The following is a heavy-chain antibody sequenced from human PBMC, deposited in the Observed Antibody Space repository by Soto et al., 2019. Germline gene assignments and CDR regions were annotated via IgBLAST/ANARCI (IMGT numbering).Heavy chain of an antibody. CDR2: IYYSGST. V-gene: IGHV4-59*01. CDR3: ARLVVVPHCSGGSCYSYYYSMDV. J-gene: IGHJ6*02. Sequence: QVQLQESGPGLVKPSETLSLTCTVSGGSISSYYWSWIRQPPGKGLEWIGYIYYSGSTNYNPSLKSRVTISVDTSKNQFSLKLSSVTAADTAVYYCARLVVVPHCSGGSCYSYYYSMDVWGQGTTVTVSS. D-gene: IGHD2-15*01. CDR1: GGSISSYY.